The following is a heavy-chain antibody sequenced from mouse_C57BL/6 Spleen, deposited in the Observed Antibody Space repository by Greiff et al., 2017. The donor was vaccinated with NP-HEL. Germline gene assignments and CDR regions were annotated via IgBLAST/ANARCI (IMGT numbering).Heavy chain of an antibody. CDR2: IYPGDGDT. V-gene: IGHV1-82*01. CDR3: ARKLFITTEGYFDV. CDR1: GYAFSSSW. Sequence: VQLQQSGPELVKPGASVKISCKASGYAFSSSWMNWVKQRPGKGLEWIGRIYPGDGDTNYNGKFKGKATLTADKSSSTAYMQLSSLTSEDSAVYFCARKLFITTEGYFDVWGTRTTVTVSS. D-gene: IGHD1-1*01. J-gene: IGHJ1*03.